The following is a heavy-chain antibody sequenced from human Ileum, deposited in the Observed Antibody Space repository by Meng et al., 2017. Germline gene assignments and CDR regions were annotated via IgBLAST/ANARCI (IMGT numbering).Heavy chain of an antibody. CDR1: GFTFSSYA. D-gene: IGHD1-26*01. CDR3: AGEVGPRDFDN. CDR2: ISYDGSNK. V-gene: IGHV3-30*01. Sequence: VHLVESGGGVVQPGRSLRLSCAASGFTFSSYAMHWVRQAPGKGLEWVAVISYDGSNKYYADSVKGRFTISRDNSKNTLYLQMNSLRAEDTAVYYCAGEVGPRDFDNWGQGILVTVSS. J-gene: IGHJ4*02.